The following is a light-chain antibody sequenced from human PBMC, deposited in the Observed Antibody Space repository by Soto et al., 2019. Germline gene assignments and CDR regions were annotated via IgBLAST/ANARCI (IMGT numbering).Light chain of an antibody. CDR1: QSVSDN. V-gene: IGKV3-15*01. CDR2: GAS. CDR3: QQYNNWPLT. J-gene: IGKJ4*01. Sequence: EIVMTQSPAPLSVSPGERATLSCRASQSVSDNLAWYQQRPGQAPRLLIYGASIRAAGIPARISGSGSGTEFPLTISSLQSEDFAVYSCQQYNNWPLTFGGGTKVETK.